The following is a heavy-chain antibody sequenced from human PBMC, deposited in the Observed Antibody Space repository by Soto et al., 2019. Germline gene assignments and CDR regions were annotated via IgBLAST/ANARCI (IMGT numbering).Heavy chain of an antibody. CDR3: AREGFESXAPKEGYAGYYYYGMDV. Sequence: PSETLSLTCTVPGGSISSYYWSWIRQPPGKGLEWIGYIYYSGSTNYNPSLKSRVTISVDTSKNQFSLKLSSVTAADTAVYYCAREGFESXAPKEGYAGYYYYGMDVWGQGTTVTVSS. V-gene: IGHV4-59*01. CDR2: IYYSGST. J-gene: IGHJ6*01. CDR1: GGSISSYY. D-gene: IGHD3-16*01.